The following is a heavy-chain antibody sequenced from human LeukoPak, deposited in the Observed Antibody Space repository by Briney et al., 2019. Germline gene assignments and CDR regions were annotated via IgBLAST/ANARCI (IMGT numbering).Heavy chain of an antibody. CDR2: IYYSGST. D-gene: IGHD1-26*01. V-gene: IGHV4-31*03. Sequence: SETLSLTCTVSGGSISSGGYYWSWIRQHPGKGLEWIGYIYYSGSTYYNPSLKSRVTISVDTSKNQFSLKLSSVTAADTAVYYCARGTEGATTIIGGEYYFDYWGQGTLVTVSS. J-gene: IGHJ4*02. CDR3: ARGTEGATTIIGGEYYFDY. CDR1: GGSISSGGYY.